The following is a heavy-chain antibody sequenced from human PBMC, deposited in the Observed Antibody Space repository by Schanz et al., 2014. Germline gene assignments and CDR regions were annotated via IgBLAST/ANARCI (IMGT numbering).Heavy chain of an antibody. V-gene: IGHV3-7*01. J-gene: IGHJ4*02. CDR2: IKLDGSEK. CDR3: AKYGTGKGVSFEY. D-gene: IGHD1-26*01. CDR1: GFTFSGYW. Sequence: EVQLVESGGGLVQPGGSLRLSCAASGFTFSGYWMSWVRQAPGEGLVWVANIKLDGSEKYYVDSVKGRFTISRDNAKNSLYLQMNSLTAEDTAVYYCAKYGTGKGVSFEYWGQGTLDTVSS.